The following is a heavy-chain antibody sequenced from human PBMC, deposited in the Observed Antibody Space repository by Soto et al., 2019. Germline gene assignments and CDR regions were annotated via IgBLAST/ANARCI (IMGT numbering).Heavy chain of an antibody. J-gene: IGHJ4*02. CDR1: GGPFSGGGYY. D-gene: IGHD3-10*02. CDR3: TRRDSACSPGFDY. Sequence: SETLSLGCTVSGGPFSGGGYYWSWIRQGPGRGREWIGYIYQNGDTSYNPSLKSRVTISADTSKTQFSLKLSSMTAADTAVYYCTRRDSACSPGFDYWGQGMWDTVSS. CDR2: IYQNGDT. V-gene: IGHV4-31*03.